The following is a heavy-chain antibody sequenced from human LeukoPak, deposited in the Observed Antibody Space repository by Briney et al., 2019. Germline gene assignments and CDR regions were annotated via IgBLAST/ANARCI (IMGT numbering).Heavy chain of an antibody. CDR2: IYHSGST. D-gene: IGHD7-27*01. CDR1: GYSISSGYY. V-gene: IGHV4-38-2*01. J-gene: IGHJ4*02. Sequence: SETLSLTCAVSGYSISSGYYWGWIGQPPGKGLEWIGSIYHSGSTYYNPSLKSRVTISVDTSKNQFSLKLSSVTAADTAVYYCARVSTGAFDYWGQGTLVTVST. CDR3: ARVSTGAFDY.